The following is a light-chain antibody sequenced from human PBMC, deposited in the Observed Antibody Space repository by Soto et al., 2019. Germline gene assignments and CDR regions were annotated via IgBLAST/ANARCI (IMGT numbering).Light chain of an antibody. CDR3: QTWGTGIQM. CDR2: LKSDGSH. J-gene: IGLJ3*02. V-gene: IGLV4-69*01. CDR1: SGHSSYA. Sequence: QSVLTQSPSASASLGASVKLTCTLSSGHSSYAIAWHQQQPEKGPRYLMKLKSDGSHIKGDGIPDRFSGSSSGAERHLTLSNLQSEDEADYYCQTWGTGIQMFGGGTKLTVL.